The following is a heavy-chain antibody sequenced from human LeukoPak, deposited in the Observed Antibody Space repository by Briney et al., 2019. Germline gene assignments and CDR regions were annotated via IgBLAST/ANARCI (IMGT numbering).Heavy chain of an antibody. CDR1: GGSFSGYY. Sequence: PSETLSLTCAVYGGSFSGYYWSWIRQPPGKGLEWIGEINHSGSTNYNPSLKSRVTISVDTSKNQFSLKLSSVTAADTAVYYCARVRPRFYDSSGYYSSISYYFDYWGQGTLVTVSS. J-gene: IGHJ4*02. CDR3: ARVRPRFYDSSGYYSSISYYFDY. CDR2: INHSGST. D-gene: IGHD3-22*01. V-gene: IGHV4-34*01.